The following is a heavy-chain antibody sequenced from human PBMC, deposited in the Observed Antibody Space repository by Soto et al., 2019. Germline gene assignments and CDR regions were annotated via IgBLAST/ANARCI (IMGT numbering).Heavy chain of an antibody. CDR1: GGSITDYS. J-gene: IGHJ5*02. CDR2: IFSSGST. CDR3: ARDQGVVVTADNWFDP. Sequence: SETLSLTCTVSGGSITDYSWVWIRQPAGKGLEWIGRIFSSGSTNYNPSLKGRITMSLDTSKNQFSLKLNSATATDTAVYFCARDQGVVVTADNWFDPWGQGTLVTVSS. V-gene: IGHV4-4*07. D-gene: IGHD2-21*02.